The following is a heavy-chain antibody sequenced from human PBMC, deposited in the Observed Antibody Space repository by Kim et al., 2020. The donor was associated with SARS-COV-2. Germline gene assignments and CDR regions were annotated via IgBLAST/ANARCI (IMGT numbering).Heavy chain of an antibody. J-gene: IGHJ3*02. CDR2: ISSSSSYI. Sequence: GGSLRLSCAASGFTFSSYSMNWVRQAPGKGLEWVSSISSSSSYIYYADSVKGRFTISRDNAKNSLYLQMNSLRAEDTAVYYCARFFITIDSDAFDIWGQGTMVTVSS. V-gene: IGHV3-21*01. CDR3: ARFFITIDSDAFDI. CDR1: GFTFSSYS. D-gene: IGHD3-10*01.